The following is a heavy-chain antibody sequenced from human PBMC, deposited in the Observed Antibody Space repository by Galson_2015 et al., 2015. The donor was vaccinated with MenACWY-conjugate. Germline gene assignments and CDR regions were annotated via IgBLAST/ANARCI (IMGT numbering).Heavy chain of an antibody. D-gene: IGHD6-13*01. V-gene: IGHV1-69*13. J-gene: IGHJ5*02. CDR3: ARARWYSSSWGLHRWFDP. Sequence: QSGAEVKEPGASVKVSCKASGGTFSSYAISWVRQAPGQGLEWMGGIIPIFGTANYAQKFQGRVTITADESTSTAYMELSSLRSEDTAVYYCARARWYSSSWGLHRWFDPWGQGTLVTVSS. CDR1: GGTFSSYA. CDR2: IIPIFGTA.